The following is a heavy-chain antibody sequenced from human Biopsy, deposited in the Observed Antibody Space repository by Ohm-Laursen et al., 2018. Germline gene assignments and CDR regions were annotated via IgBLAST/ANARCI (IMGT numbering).Heavy chain of an antibody. D-gene: IGHD3-9*01. J-gene: IGHJ2*01. Sequence: TLSLTRIVSGGSISNNNYYWGWIRQHPGKGLEWIGYISHTGSTHSNPSLKSRITISIDTSENHFSLKLRSVTATDTAVYYCVREPKTGTAEAWYFDLWGRGTLVTVSS. CDR2: ISHTGST. CDR3: VREPKTGTAEAWYFDL. V-gene: IGHV4-31*03. CDR1: GGSISNNNYY.